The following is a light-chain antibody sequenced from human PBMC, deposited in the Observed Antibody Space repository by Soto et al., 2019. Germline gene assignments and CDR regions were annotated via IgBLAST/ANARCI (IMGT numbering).Light chain of an antibody. CDR2: AAS. V-gene: IGKV1-39*01. CDR1: QNISNF. CDR3: QQSYSIPLT. J-gene: IGKJ4*01. Sequence: DIQMTQSPSSLSASVGDRVTIACRASQNISNFLNWYQQKLGKAPKLLIYAASSLQSGVPSRFSGSGSGTDFTLTVSSLQPEDFATYYCQQSYSIPLTFGGGTKVEIK.